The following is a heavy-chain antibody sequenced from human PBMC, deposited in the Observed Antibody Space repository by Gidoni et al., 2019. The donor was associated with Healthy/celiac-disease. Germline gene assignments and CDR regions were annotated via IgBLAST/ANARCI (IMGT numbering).Heavy chain of an antibody. CDR1: GFTFGDYA. J-gene: IGHJ4*02. CDR2: IRSKAYGGTT. CDR3: TRTRDRMITFGGALADARLIGSC. D-gene: IGHD3-16*01. Sequence: EVQLVESGGGLVQPGRYLRLSCTASGFTFGDYAMSWFRQAPGKGLEWVGFIRSKAYGGTTEYAASVKGRFTISRDDSKSIAYLQMNSLKAEDTAVYYCTRTRDRMITFGGALADARLIGSCWGQGTLVTVSS. V-gene: IGHV3-49*03.